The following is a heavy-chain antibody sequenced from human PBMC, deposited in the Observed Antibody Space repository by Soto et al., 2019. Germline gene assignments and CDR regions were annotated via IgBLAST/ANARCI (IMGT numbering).Heavy chain of an antibody. V-gene: IGHV3-23*01. J-gene: IGHJ6*02. D-gene: IGHD2-2*01. CDR2: ISFSGGST. CDR3: AKGPAAKQNYYHGMDV. CDR1: GFTFSIYA. Sequence: PGGSLRLSCAASGFTFSIYAMTWVRQAPGKGLEWVSAISFSGGSTYYADSVKGRFTISRDNSKNTLYLQMNGLRAEDTAVYYCAKGPAAKQNYYHGMDVWGQGTTVTVSS.